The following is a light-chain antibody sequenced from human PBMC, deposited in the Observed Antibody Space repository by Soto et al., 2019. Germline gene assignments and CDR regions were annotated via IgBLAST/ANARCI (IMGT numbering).Light chain of an antibody. CDR3: QQYYKTPLT. Sequence: DIVMTQSPDSLAVSLGERATINCKSSQSVLYSSNNKNYLAWYQQRPGQPPKLLLYWASTRESGVPDRFSGSGSGTDFILTISSLQAEDVAVYVCQQYYKTPLTFGGGTKVEIK. CDR2: WAS. CDR1: QSVLYSSNNKNY. V-gene: IGKV4-1*01. J-gene: IGKJ4*01.